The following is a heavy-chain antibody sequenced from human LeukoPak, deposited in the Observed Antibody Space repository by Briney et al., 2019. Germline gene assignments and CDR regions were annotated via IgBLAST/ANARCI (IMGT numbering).Heavy chain of an antibody. Sequence: GASVKVSCKASGYTFTSNYMHWVRQAPGQGLEWMGVIAPSSGTTSYAQEFQGRVTMTRDTSTSTLYMELSSLTSEDTAVYYCARASGSSADPFDYRGQGTLVTVSS. D-gene: IGHD3-10*01. V-gene: IGHV1-46*01. J-gene: IGHJ4*02. CDR1: GYTFTSNY. CDR3: ARASGSSADPFDY. CDR2: IAPSSGTT.